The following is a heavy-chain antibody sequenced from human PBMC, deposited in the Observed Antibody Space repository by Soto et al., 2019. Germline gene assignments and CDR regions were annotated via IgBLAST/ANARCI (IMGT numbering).Heavy chain of an antibody. CDR2: IWYDGSKK. CDR1: GFTFSSYG. Sequence: GGSLRLSCAASGFTFSSYGLHWVRQAPGKGLEWVAVIWYDGSKKYYVESVRGRFTISRDNSKNTLYLQMNSLRAEDTSLYCCAREIGSPNYDFDYWGLGTLVTVSS. J-gene: IGHJ4*02. D-gene: IGHD1-7*01. V-gene: IGHV3-33*01. CDR3: AREIGSPNYDFDY.